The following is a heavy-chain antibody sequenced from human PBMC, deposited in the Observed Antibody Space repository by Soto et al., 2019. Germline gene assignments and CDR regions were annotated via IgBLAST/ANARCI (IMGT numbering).Heavy chain of an antibody. J-gene: IGHJ5*02. Sequence: GGSLRLSCAASGFTFSDYYMSWIRQAPGKGLEWVSYISSSSSYTNYADSVKGRFTISRDNAKNSLYLQMNSLRAEDTAVYYCARDNPHGYCSSTSCPTFWFDPWGQGTLVTVSS. CDR1: GFTFSDYY. D-gene: IGHD2-2*03. V-gene: IGHV3-11*06. CDR2: ISSSSSYT. CDR3: ARDNPHGYCSSTSCPTFWFDP.